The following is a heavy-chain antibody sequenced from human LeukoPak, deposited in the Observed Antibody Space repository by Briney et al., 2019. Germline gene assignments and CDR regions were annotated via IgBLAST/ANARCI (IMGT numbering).Heavy chain of an antibody. CDR1: GGTFSSYA. CDR2: IIPILGIA. CDR3: ARDVGVTTGGY. V-gene: IGHV1-69*04. Sequence: ASVKVSCKASGGTFSSYAISWVRQAPGQGLEWMGRIIPILGIANYAQKFQGRVTMTTDTSTSTAYMELRSLRSDDTAVYYCARDVGVTTGGYWGQGTLVTVSS. D-gene: IGHD1-14*01. J-gene: IGHJ4*02.